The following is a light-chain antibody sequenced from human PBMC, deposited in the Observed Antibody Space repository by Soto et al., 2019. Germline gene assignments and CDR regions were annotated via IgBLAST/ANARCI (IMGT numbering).Light chain of an antibody. Sequence: QSVLTQPASVSGSPGQSITISCSGTSSDIGTYKYVSWYQQHPGKAPKLMIYEVSNRPSGVSNRFSGSKSGNTASLTISGLQAEDEADYYCSSYTSSSTPVFGGGTKVTVL. CDR1: SSDIGTYKY. J-gene: IGLJ2*01. V-gene: IGLV2-14*01. CDR2: EVS. CDR3: SSYTSSSTPV.